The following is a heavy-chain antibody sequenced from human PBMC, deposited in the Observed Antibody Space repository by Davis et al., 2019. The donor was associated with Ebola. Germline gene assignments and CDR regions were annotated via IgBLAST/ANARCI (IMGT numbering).Heavy chain of an antibody. CDR2: ISYDGSNK. CDR1: GFTFSSYG. V-gene: IGHV3-30*03. D-gene: IGHD3-3*01. CDR3: ARDPLQIFGVAFFMDV. J-gene: IGHJ6*03. Sequence: GESLKISCAASGFTFSSYGMHWVRQAPGKGLEWVAVISYDGSNKYYADSVKGRFTISRDNSKNTLYVQMNSLRAEDTAVYYCARDPLQIFGVAFFMDVWGKGTTVTVSS.